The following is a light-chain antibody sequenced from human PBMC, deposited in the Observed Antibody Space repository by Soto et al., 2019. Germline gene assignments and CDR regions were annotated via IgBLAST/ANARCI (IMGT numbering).Light chain of an antibody. J-gene: IGKJ4*01. Sequence: EIVLTQSPATLSLSPGDRATLSCRASQSVSSTYLAWYQQKPGQAPRLLIYAASSRATGIPDRFSGSGSGTDFTLTISRLEPEDFAVYYCQQCGSSPLTFGGGTKVEIK. CDR3: QQCGSSPLT. CDR1: QSVSSTY. V-gene: IGKV3-20*01. CDR2: AAS.